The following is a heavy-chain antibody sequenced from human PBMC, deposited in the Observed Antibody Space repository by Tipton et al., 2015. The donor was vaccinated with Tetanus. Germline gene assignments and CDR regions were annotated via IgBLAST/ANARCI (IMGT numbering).Heavy chain of an antibody. CDR2: ISSSSSYI. D-gene: IGHD2-15*01. CDR1: GFTFSSYF. V-gene: IGHV3-21*01. CDR3: ARENGCYDYCYYYGMDV. Sequence: SLRLSCAASGFTFSSYFMNWVRQAPGKGLEWVSSISSSSSYIYYADSVKGRFTMSRDKAKNSLYLQMNSLRAEDTAVYYCARENGCYDYCYYYGMDVWGQGTTVTVSS. J-gene: IGHJ6*02.